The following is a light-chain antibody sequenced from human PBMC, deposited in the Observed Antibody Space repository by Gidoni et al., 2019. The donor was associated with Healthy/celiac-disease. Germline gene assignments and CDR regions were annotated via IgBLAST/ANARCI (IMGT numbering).Light chain of an antibody. CDR2: QDS. J-gene: IGLJ2*01. Sequence: SYELTQPPSVSVSPGQTASITCPGDKLGDKYACWYQQKPGQSPVLVIYQDSKRPSGIPERFSGSNSMNTATLTISGTQAMDEADYYCQAWDSSDVVFGGGTKLTVL. CDR3: QAWDSSDVV. CDR1: KLGDKY. V-gene: IGLV3-1*01.